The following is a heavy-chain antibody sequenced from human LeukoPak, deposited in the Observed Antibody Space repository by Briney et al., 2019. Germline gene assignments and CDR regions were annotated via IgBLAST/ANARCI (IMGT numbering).Heavy chain of an antibody. CDR3: ARGLLLSGYLDAFDI. Sequence: AGGSLRLSCAASGFTFSSYWMHWVRQAPGKGLVWVSRINSDGSSTSYADSVKGRFTISRDGSKNTLYLQMNSLRVEDTAVYYCARGLLLSGYLDAFDIWGQGTVVTVSS. J-gene: IGHJ3*02. CDR1: GFTFSSYW. V-gene: IGHV3-74*01. CDR2: INSDGSST. D-gene: IGHD3-22*01.